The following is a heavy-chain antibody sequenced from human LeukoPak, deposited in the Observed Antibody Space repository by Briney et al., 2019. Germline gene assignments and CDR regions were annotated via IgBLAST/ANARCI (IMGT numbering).Heavy chain of an antibody. CDR1: GFTFSSYA. CDR2: ISYDGSNK. V-gene: IGHV3-30*04. Sequence: GGSLRLSCAASGFTFSSYAMHWVRQAPGKGLEWVAVISYDGSNKYYADSVKGRFTISRDNSKNTLYLQMNSLRAEDTAVYYCARSRITMVRGVLSGCCMDVWGKGTTVTVSS. CDR3: ARSRITMVRGVLSGCCMDV. D-gene: IGHD3-10*01. J-gene: IGHJ6*03.